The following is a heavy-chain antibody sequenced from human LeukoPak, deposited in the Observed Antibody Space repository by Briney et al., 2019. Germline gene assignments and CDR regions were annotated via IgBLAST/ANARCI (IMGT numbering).Heavy chain of an antibody. V-gene: IGHV4-59*01. Sequence: PETLSLTRTVSGGSISSYYWSWIRQPPGKGLEWIGYIYYSGSTNYNPSLKSRVTISVDTSKDQFSLKLSSVTAADTAVYYCARVWGDAFDIWGQGTMVTVSS. CDR2: IYYSGST. D-gene: IGHD3-16*01. CDR1: GGSISSYY. CDR3: ARVWGDAFDI. J-gene: IGHJ3*02.